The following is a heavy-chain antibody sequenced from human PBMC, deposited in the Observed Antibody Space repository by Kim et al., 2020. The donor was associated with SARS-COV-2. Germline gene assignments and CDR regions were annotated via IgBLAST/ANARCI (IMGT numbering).Heavy chain of an antibody. V-gene: IGHV7-4-1*02. CDR3: ERESHTVEIPVAMKSFDP. Sequence: ASVKVSCKASGYTFISYAMNWVRQAPGQGLEWMGWINTNTGNPTYAQGFTGRFVFSLDTSVSTAYLQISSLKAEDTAVYYCERESHTVEIPVAMKSFDPWGQGTLVTVSS. CDR1: GYTFISYA. D-gene: IGHD2-2*01. J-gene: IGHJ5*02. CDR2: INTNTGNP.